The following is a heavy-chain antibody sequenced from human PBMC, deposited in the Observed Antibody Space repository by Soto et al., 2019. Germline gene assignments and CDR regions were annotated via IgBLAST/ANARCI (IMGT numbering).Heavy chain of an antibody. CDR3: ARSPNWDYDS. D-gene: IGHD1-7*01. CDR2: INTGSDNT. CDR1: GYTFTSYP. J-gene: IGHJ5*01. V-gene: IGHV1-3*04. Sequence: ASVKVSCKASGYTFTSYPIHWVRQAPGQRLEWMGLINTGSDNTKYSQNFQGRVTISRDTSASTAYMELSSLRSEDTAVYYCARSPNWDYDSWGQGTLVTVSS.